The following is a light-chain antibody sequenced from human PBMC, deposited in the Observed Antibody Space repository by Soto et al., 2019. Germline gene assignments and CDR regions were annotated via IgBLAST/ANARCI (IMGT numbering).Light chain of an antibody. V-gene: IGLV1-40*01. CDR2: GNS. CDR3: LLSYSGARV. CDR1: SSNIGAGYD. J-gene: IGLJ2*01. Sequence: QSVLTQPPSVSGAPGQRVTISCTGSSSNIGAGYDVHWYLHLPGTAPKLLIFGNSHRPSGVPDRFSASKSGTSASLAITGLQAEDEADYYCLLSYSGARVFGGGTKVTVL.